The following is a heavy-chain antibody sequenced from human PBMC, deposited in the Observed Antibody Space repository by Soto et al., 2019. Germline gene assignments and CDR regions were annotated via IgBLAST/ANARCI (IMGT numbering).Heavy chain of an antibody. V-gene: IGHV5-51*01. CDR2: IYPGDSDT. D-gene: IGHD6-19*01. CDR3: ARHGAPGPQWLVRQDFDY. J-gene: IGHJ4*02. CDR1: GYSFTSYW. Sequence: GESLKISCKGSGYSFTSYWIGWVRQMPGKGLEWMGIIYPGDSDTRYSPSFQGQVTISADKSISTAYLQWSSLKASDTAMYYCARHGAPGPQWLVRQDFDYWGQGTLVTVSS.